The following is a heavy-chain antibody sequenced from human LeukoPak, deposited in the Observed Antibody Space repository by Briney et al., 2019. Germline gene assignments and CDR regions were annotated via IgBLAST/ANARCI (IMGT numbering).Heavy chain of an antibody. J-gene: IGHJ4*02. CDR3: ARVDGYSSGWYGYFDY. Sequence: ASVKVSCKASGYTFTSYYMHWVRQAPGQGLEWMGIINPSGGSTSYAQKFQGRVTMTRDMSTSTVYMELSSLRSEDTAVYYCARVDGYSSGWYGYFDYWGQGTLVTVSS. CDR2: INPSGGST. V-gene: IGHV1-46*01. CDR1: GYTFTSYY. D-gene: IGHD6-19*01.